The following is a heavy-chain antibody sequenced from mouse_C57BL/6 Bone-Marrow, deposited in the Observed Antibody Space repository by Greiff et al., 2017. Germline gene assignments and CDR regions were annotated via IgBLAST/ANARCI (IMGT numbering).Heavy chain of an antibody. D-gene: IGHD1-1*01. J-gene: IGHJ2*01. CDR1: GFTFSDYG. CDR3: ARSITTVVGGFDD. CDR2: ISNLAYSI. Sequence: EVKLVESGGGLVQPGGSLKLSCAASGFTFSDYGMAWVRQAPRKGPEWVAFISNLAYSIYYADTVTGRFTISRENAKNTLYLEMSSLRSEDTAMYYCARSITTVVGGFDDWGQGTTLTVSS. V-gene: IGHV5-15*01.